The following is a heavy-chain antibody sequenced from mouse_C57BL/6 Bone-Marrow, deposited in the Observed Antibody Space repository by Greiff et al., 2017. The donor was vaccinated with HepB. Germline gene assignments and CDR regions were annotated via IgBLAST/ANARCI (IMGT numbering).Heavy chain of an antibody. CDR2: IDPEDGET. D-gene: IGHD2-4*01. CDR3: ARSRIYYDYPLYAMDY. CDR1: GFNIKDYY. Sequence: VQLQQSGAELVKPGASVKLSCTASGFNIKDYYMHWVKQRTEQGLEWIGRIDPEDGETKYAPNFQGKATITADTSSNTAYLQLSSLTSEDTAVYYCARSRIYYDYPLYAMDYWGQGTSVTVSS. V-gene: IGHV14-2*01. J-gene: IGHJ4*01.